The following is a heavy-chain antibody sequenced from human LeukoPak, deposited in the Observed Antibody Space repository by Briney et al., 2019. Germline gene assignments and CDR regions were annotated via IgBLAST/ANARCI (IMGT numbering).Heavy chain of an antibody. V-gene: IGHV1-18*01. CDR3: ARHDPGGWPGKVNWFDP. D-gene: IGHD6-19*01. CDR1: GYTFTSYG. Sequence: ASVKVSCKASGYTFTSYGISWVRQAPGQGLEWMGWISAYNGNTNYAQKLQGRVTMTTDTSTSTAYMELRSLRSDDTAVYYCARHDPGGWPGKVNWFDPWGQGTLVTVSS. CDR2: ISAYNGNT. J-gene: IGHJ5*02.